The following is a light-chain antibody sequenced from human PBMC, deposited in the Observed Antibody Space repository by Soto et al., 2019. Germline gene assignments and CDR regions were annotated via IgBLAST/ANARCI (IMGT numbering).Light chain of an antibody. V-gene: IGLV2-23*02. CDR2: EVS. CDR1: SSDVGSYNL. Sequence: QSALTQPASVSGSPGQSITISCTGTSSDVGSYNLVSWYQQHPGKAPKLMIYEVSKRPSGVSNRFSGSKSGNTASLTISGLPAEDEADYSCCSYAGSSTYVFGTGTKVTVL. CDR3: CSYAGSSTYV. J-gene: IGLJ1*01.